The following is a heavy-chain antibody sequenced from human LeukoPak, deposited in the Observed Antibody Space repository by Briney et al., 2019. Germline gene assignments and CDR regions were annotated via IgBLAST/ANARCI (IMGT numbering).Heavy chain of an antibody. CDR1: GDSMSSIDW. CDR2: INHSGST. V-gene: IGHV4-4*02. D-gene: IGHD5-24*01. CDR3: ARMASWYYYYMDV. Sequence: SGTLSLTCAVSGDSMSSIDWWSWVRQPPGKGLEWIGEINHSGSTNYNPSLKSRVTIPVDTSKNQFSLKLSSVTAADTAVYYCARMASWYYYYMDVWGKGTTVTVSS. J-gene: IGHJ6*03.